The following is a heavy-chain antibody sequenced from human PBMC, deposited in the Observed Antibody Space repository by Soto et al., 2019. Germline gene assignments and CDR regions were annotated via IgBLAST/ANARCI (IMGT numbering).Heavy chain of an antibody. Sequence: PSETLSLTCTVSGGSFSTYFWSWIRQTPGKGLEWIGYIYYSGNTNYNPSLKSRVTISVDTSKNQFSLKLASVTAADTAVYYCASYSSDYPEWYFDLWGRGTLVTVSS. V-gene: IGHV4-59*08. CDR2: IYYSGNT. J-gene: IGHJ2*01. D-gene: IGHD3-22*01. CDR1: GGSFSTYF. CDR3: ASYSSDYPEWYFDL.